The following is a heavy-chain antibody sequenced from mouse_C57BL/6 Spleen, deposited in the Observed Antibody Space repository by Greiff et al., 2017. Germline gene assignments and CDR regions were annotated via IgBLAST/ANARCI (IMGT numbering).Heavy chain of an antibody. Sequence: QVQLKQSGPELVKPGASVKLSCKASGYTFTSYDINWVKQRPGQGLAWIGWIYPRDGSTKYNEKFKGKATLTVDTSSSTAYMELHSLTSEDSSVYFCARWDKSWYFDVWGTGTTVTVSS. CDR1: GYTFTSYD. CDR3: ARWDKSWYFDV. D-gene: IGHD3-3*01. CDR2: IYPRDGST. V-gene: IGHV1-85*01. J-gene: IGHJ1*03.